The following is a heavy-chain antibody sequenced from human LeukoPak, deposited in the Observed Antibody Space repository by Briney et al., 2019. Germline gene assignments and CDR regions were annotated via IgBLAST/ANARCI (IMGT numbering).Heavy chain of an antibody. CDR1: GGSISSYY. D-gene: IGHD2-2*01. CDR3: ARGQLVVPAAYYYYYYGMDV. V-gene: IGHV4-59*01. J-gene: IGHJ6*02. Sequence: PSETLSLTCTVSGGSISSYYWSWIRQPPGKGLEWIGYIYYSGSTNYNPSLKSRVTISVDTSKNQFSLKLSSVTAADTAVYYCARGQLVVPAAYYYYYYGMDVWGQGTTVTVSS. CDR2: IYYSGST.